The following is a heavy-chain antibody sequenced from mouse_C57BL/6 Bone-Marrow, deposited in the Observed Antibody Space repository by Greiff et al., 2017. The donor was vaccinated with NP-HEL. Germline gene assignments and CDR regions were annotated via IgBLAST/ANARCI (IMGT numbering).Heavy chain of an antibody. CDR2: SRNKANDYTT. D-gene: IGHD2-4*01. Sequence: EVHLVESGGGLVQSGRSLRLSCATSGFTFSDFYMEWVRQAPGKGLEWIAASRNKANDYTTEYSASVKGRFIVSRDTSQSILYLQMNALRAEDTASYYCARDAGYDYPHYAMDHWGQGTSVTVSS. CDR1: GFTFSDFY. V-gene: IGHV7-1*01. J-gene: IGHJ4*01. CDR3: ARDAGYDYPHYAMDH.